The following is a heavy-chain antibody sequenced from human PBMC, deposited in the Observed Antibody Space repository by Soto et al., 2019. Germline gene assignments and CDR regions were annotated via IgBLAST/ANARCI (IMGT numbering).Heavy chain of an antibody. CDR1: GFTFSYYW. CDR3: ARGDRGAFDL. Sequence: EVQLVESGGGLLRPGGSLRLSCAASGFTFSYYWMHWVRQAPGKGLVWVSRIHSDGSSTTYADFVKGRFIISRDNARNTVDFQMNSVRVHDTAVYYCARGDRGAFDLWGQGTVVTVSS. V-gene: IGHV3-74*01. J-gene: IGHJ3*01. CDR2: IHSDGSST. D-gene: IGHD5-12*01.